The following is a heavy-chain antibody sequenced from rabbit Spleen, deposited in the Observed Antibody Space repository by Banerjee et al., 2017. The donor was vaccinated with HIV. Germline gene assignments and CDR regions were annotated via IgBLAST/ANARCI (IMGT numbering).Heavy chain of an antibody. D-gene: IGHD2-1*01. CDR1: GVSFSDKDV. V-gene: IGHV1S45*01. Sequence: EQLEESGGGLVKPEGSLTLTCKASGVSFSDKDVMCWVRQAPGKGLEWIGCIYADRSGSTYYANWAKGRFTISRTSSTTVTLEMTSLTAADTATYFCARGSAAMTMVITGFYLNLWGPGTLVTVS. CDR3: ARGSAAMTMVITGFYLNL. J-gene: IGHJ4*01. CDR2: IYADRSGST.